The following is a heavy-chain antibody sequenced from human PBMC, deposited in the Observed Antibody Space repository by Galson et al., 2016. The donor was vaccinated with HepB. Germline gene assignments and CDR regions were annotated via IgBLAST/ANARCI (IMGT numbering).Heavy chain of an antibody. Sequence: PALVKPTQTLTVTCTFSGFSLRTSEMCVSWIRQPPGKALEWLALIDWDGDEYYSTSLETRLTISKDTSKNQVVLTMTNMDPVDTATYYCARSRAVAGTDYYYYVMDVWGQGTPVTVSS. J-gene: IGHJ6*02. CDR3: ARSRAVAGTDYYYYVMDV. D-gene: IGHD6-19*01. CDR2: IDWDGDE. CDR1: GFSLRTSEMC. V-gene: IGHV2-70*01.